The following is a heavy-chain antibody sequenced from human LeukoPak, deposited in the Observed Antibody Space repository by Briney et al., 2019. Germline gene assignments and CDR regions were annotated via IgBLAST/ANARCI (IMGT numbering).Heavy chain of an antibody. J-gene: IGHJ4*02. Sequence: SVRVSCKASIGTFSNYTISWVRQAPGQRLEWMGGIIPLFGTPTYAQKFQGRVTITADKSTSTAYMDLSSLRSDDTAVYYCATDHRENNYAYYFDYWGQGTLVTVSS. CDR1: IGTFSNYT. CDR2: IIPLFGTP. V-gene: IGHV1-69*06. D-gene: IGHD1/OR15-1a*01. CDR3: ATDHRENNYAYYFDY.